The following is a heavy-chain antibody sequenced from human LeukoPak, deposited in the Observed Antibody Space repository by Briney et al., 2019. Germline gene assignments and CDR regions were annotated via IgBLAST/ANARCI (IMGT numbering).Heavy chain of an antibody. V-gene: IGHV1-8*01. CDR1: GYTFTSYD. J-gene: IGHJ5*02. CDR3: ARAPITFEGGNWFDP. CDR2: MNPNSGNT. D-gene: IGHD3-16*01. Sequence: GASVKVSCKASGYTFTSYDINWVRQAPGQGLEWMGWMNPNSGNTGYAQKFQGGVTMTRNTSISTAYMELSSLRSEDTAVYYCARAPITFEGGNWFDPWGQRTLVTVSS.